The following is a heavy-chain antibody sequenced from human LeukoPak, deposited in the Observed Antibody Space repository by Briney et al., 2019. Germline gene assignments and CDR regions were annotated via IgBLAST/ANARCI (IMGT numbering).Heavy chain of an antibody. V-gene: IGHV1-18*04. CDR3: ARSRSGLDH. CDR2: ISAYNGNT. J-gene: IGHJ4*02. Sequence: ASVKVSCKASGYTFTGYYMHWVRQAPGQGLEWMGWISAYNGNTNYAQKLQGRVTMTTDTSTSTAYMELRSLRFDDTAVYYCARSRSGLDHWGQGTLVTVSS. D-gene: IGHD3-3*01. CDR1: GYTFTGYY.